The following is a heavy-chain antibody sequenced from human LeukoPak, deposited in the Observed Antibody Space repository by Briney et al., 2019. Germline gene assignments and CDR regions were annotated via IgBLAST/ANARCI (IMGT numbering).Heavy chain of an antibody. CDR2: ISVSGGST. D-gene: IGHD4-23*01. CDR3: AKLKDGGNYWYFDL. J-gene: IGHJ2*01. Sequence: GGCLRLSCAASGFTFSNYAMTWVRQAPGKGLEWLSTISVSGGSTYYADSVKGRFTISRDNSKSTLYLQVSSLRAEDTAVYYCAKLKDGGNYWYFDLWGRGTLVTVSS. V-gene: IGHV3-23*01. CDR1: GFTFSNYA.